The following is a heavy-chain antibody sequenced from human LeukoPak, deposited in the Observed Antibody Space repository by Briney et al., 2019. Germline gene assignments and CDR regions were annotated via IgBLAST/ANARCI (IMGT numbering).Heavy chain of an antibody. D-gene: IGHD1-7*01. CDR2: IIPIFGTA. V-gene: IGHV1-69*13. CDR3: GSMGRNYWGAFDI. CDR1: GGTFSSYA. Sequence: SVKVSCKASGGTFSSYAISWVRQAPGQGLEWTGGIIPIFGTASYAQKFQGRVTITADESTSTAYMELSSLRSEDTAVYYCGSMGRNYWGAFDIWGQGTMVTVSS. J-gene: IGHJ3*02.